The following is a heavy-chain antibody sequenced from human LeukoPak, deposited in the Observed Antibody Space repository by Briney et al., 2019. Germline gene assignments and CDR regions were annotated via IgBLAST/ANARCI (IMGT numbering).Heavy chain of an antibody. CDR2: ISGSGGST. Sequence: GVLRLSCAASGFTVSSNYMSWVRQAPGKGLEWVSAISGSGGSTYYADSVKGRFTISRDNSKNTLYLQMNSLRAEDTAVYYCAKDRLIVVVITTADFDYWGQGTLVTVSS. J-gene: IGHJ4*02. CDR3: AKDRLIVVVITTADFDY. CDR1: GFTVSSNY. V-gene: IGHV3-23*01. D-gene: IGHD3-22*01.